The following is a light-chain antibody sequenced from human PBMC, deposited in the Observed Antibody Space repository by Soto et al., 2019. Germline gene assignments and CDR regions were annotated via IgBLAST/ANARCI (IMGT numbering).Light chain of an antibody. V-gene: IGKV3-11*01. CDR3: HCQKYDDSPVYT. CDR1: QTLSTY. CDR2: DAS. Sequence: EIVLTQSPATLSLSPGDRATLSCRASQTLSTYVAWYQQKPGQAPRLLIYDASNRATGIPARFSGSGSGADFTLTISSLEPEDFAVYYCHCQKYDDSPVYTFGQGTKLEIK. J-gene: IGKJ2*01.